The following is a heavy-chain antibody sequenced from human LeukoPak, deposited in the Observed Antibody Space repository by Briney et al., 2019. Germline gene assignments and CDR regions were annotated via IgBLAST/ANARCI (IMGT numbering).Heavy chain of an antibody. D-gene: IGHD4-17*01. CDR3: ARSIMYGDHGEDI. CDR2: INSVGGTT. J-gene: IGHJ3*02. V-gene: IGHV3-48*04. CDR1: GFTFNSYS. Sequence: GGSLRLSCEASGFTFNSYSFNWVRQAPGKGLEWISYINSVGGTTFYADSVKGRFTISRDNAKNTLYLQMDSLRAENAAIYYCARSIMYGDHGEDIWGQGTVVAVSS.